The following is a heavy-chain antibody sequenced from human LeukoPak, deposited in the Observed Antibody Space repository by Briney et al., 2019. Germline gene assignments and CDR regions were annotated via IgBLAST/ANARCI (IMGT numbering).Heavy chain of an antibody. D-gene: IGHD6-13*01. CDR1: DFTFSNYA. Sequence: GGSLRLSCAAFDFTFSNYAMSWVRQFPGKGLERVSSISSSSTYIYYADSVKGRFTISRDNAKNSLYLQMNSLRAEDTAVYYCARARIQQLVHNWFDPWGQGTLVTVSS. CDR2: ISSSSTYI. V-gene: IGHV3-21*01. J-gene: IGHJ5*02. CDR3: ARARIQQLVHNWFDP.